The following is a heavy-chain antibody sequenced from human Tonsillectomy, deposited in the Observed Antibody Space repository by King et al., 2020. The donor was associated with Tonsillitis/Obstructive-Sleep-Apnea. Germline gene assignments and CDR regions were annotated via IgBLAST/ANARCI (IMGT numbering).Heavy chain of an antibody. CDR1: GGSISSYY. CDR3: ARGIRGDNDAFDI. V-gene: IGHV4-59*01. J-gene: IGHJ3*02. CDR2: IYYSGST. D-gene: IGHD3-10*01. Sequence: VQLQESGPGLVKPSETLSLTCTVSGGSISSYYWSCIRQPPGSGLEWIGYIYYSGSTNDNPSLKGRVTISGDTSKNQFSLKVGSVTAADTAVYYCARGIRGDNDAFDIWGQGTMVTVSS.